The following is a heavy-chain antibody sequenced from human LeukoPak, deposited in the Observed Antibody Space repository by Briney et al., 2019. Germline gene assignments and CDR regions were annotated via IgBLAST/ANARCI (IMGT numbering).Heavy chain of an antibody. Sequence: SETLSLTCAVYGGSFSGYYWSWIRQPPGKGLEWIGEINHSGSTNYNPSLKSRVTISVDTSKNQFSLKLSSVTAADTAVYYCARGVSYCSSTSCSTLDYWGQGTLDTVSS. CDR2: INHSGST. V-gene: IGHV4-34*01. D-gene: IGHD2-2*01. J-gene: IGHJ4*02. CDR1: GGSFSGYY. CDR3: ARGVSYCSSTSCSTLDY.